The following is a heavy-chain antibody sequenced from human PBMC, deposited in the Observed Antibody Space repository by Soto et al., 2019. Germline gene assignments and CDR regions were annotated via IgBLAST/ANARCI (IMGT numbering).Heavy chain of an antibody. J-gene: IGHJ5*02. CDR2: INPDNGNT. D-gene: IGHD2-15*01. Sequence: QVQLVQSGAEVKKPGASVKISCKASGYTCTRYTMNWVRQAPGQRLEWMGWINPDNGNTKSSQKFQDRVIITRDTSASTVYMDLSSPRSEDTAVYSCARGIATGQVAPWGQGTLVTVSS. V-gene: IGHV1-3*01. CDR3: ARGIATGQVAP. CDR1: GYTCTRYT.